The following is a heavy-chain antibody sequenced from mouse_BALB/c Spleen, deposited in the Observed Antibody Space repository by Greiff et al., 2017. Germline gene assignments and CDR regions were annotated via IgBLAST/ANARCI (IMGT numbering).Heavy chain of an antibody. J-gene: IGHJ4*01. V-gene: IGHV5-6-3*01. CDR2: INSNGGST. CDR3: ARDFYAMDY. CDR1: GFTFSSYG. Sequence: EVKVEESGGGLVQPGGSLKLSCAASGFTFSSYGMSWVRQTPDKRLELVATINSNGGSTYYPDSVKGRFTISRDNAKNTLYLQMSSLKSEDTAMYYCARDFYAMDYWGQGTSVTVSS.